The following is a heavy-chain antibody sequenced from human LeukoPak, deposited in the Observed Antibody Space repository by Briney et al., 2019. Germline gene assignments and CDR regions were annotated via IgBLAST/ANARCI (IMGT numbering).Heavy chain of an antibody. V-gene: IGHV4-4*07. J-gene: IGHJ4*02. D-gene: IGHD3-9*01. Sequence: SETLSLTCTVSGGSISSYYWSWIRQPAGKGLEWIGRIYTSGSTNYNPSLKSRVTISVDTSKNQFSLKLSSVTAADTAVYYCARMYYDILTGYYEDYWGQGTLVTVSS. CDR3: ARMYYDILTGYYEDY. CDR1: GGSISSYY. CDR2: IYTSGST.